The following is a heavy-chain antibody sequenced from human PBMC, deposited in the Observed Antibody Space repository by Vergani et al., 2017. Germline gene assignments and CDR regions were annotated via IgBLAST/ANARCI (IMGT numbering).Heavy chain of an antibody. CDR1: GGSISSGGYS. CDR2: INYSGST. V-gene: IGHV4-31*03. J-gene: IGHJ4*02. CDR3: VREYRIARPGSIDY. D-gene: IGHD6-13*01. Sequence: QVQLQESGPGLVKPSQTLSLPCTVSGGSISSGGYSWCWIRQHPGKGLEWIGYINYSGSTYYNPSLKSRVTISVDTSKNQFSLELSSVTAADTAVYYCVREYRIARPGSIDYWGQGTLVTVSS.